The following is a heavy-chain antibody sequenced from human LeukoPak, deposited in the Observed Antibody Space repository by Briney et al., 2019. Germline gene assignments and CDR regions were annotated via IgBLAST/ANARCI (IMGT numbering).Heavy chain of an antibody. CDR1: GGSISSSNW. CDR2: IYHSGST. Sequence: PSGTLSLTCAVSGGSISSSNWWSWVRQPPGKGLEWIGEIYHSGSTNYNPSLKSRVTISVDKSKNQFSLKLSSVTAADTAVYYCARDIRESHAYDFWSGYYLVGGYFDYWGQGTLVTVSS. V-gene: IGHV4-4*02. D-gene: IGHD3-3*01. CDR3: ARDIRESHAYDFWSGYYLVGGYFDY. J-gene: IGHJ4*02.